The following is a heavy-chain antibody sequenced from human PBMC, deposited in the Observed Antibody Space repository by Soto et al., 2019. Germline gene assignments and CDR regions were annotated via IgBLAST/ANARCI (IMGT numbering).Heavy chain of an antibody. J-gene: IGHJ4*02. CDR3: ARQIYDSDTGPNFQYYFDS. Sequence: GESLKIPCKGSGYSFAGYWITWVRQKPGKGLEWMGRIDPSDSQTYYSPSFRGHVTISVTKSITTVFLQWSSLRASDTAMYYCARQIYDSDTGPNFQYYFDSWGQGTPVTVSS. D-gene: IGHD3-22*01. V-gene: IGHV5-10-1*01. CDR2: IDPSDSQT. CDR1: GYSFAGYW.